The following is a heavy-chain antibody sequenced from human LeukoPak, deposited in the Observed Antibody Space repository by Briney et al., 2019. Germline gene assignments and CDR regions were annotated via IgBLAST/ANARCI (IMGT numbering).Heavy chain of an antibody. CDR2: INPNSGGT. J-gene: IGHJ6*03. V-gene: IGHV1-2*02. CDR1: GYTFTGYY. Sequence: ASVKVSCKASGYTFTGYYMHWVRQAPGQGLEWMGWINPNSGGTNYAQKFQGRVTMTRDTSISTAYMELSRLRSDDTAVYYCARGDGCSGGSCYVRSGNSYYYMDVWGKGTTVTVSS. D-gene: IGHD2-15*01. CDR3: ARGDGCSGGSCYVRSGNSYYYMDV.